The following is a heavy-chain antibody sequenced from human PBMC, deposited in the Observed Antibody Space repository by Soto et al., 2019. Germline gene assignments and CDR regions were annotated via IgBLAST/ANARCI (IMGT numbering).Heavy chain of an antibody. J-gene: IGHJ6*02. CDR3: AATGGNYFGLDV. CDR1: DNTFTHYG. Sequence: ASVKVSCKSSDNTFTHYGINWVRQAPGQGLEWMGWISGYNGNTKYEQKFQDRVTMTADTSTRTAFMEVRSLTSDDTGVYFCAATGGNYFGLDVWGQGTTVTVSS. CDR2: ISGYNGNT. V-gene: IGHV1-18*01. D-gene: IGHD2-8*02.